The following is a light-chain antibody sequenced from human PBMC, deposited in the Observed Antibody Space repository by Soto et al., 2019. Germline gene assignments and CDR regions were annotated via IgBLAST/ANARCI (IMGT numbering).Light chain of an antibody. CDR3: QQRSNWPRT. CDR2: DAS. CDR1: QSVSSY. J-gene: IGKJ1*01. Sequence: MVLTQSPATLSLSPGDRVTLSCRASQSVSSYLAWYQQKPGHAPRLLIYDASNRASGIPARFSGSGSGTDFTLTISSLEPEDFAAYYCQQRSNWPRTFGQGTKVDIK. V-gene: IGKV3-11*01.